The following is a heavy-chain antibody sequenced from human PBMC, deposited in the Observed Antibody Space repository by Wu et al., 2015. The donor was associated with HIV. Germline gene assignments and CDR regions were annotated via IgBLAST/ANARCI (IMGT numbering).Heavy chain of an antibody. Sequence: QVQLVQSGAEVKKPGSSVKVSCKASGGTFSSYAISWVRQAPGQGLEWMGGIIPIFGTANYAQKFQGRVTITTDESTSTAYMELSSLRSEDTAVYYCARDADSWGIAAAGTGYYYGMDVWGQGTTVTVSS. D-gene: IGHD6-13*01. CDR2: IIPIFGTA. V-gene: IGHV1-69*05. CDR3: ARDADSWGIAAAGTGYYYGMDV. CDR1: GGTFSSYA. J-gene: IGHJ6*02.